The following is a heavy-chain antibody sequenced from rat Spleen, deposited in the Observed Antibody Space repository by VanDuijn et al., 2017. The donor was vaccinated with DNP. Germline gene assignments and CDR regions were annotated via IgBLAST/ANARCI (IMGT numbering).Heavy chain of an antibody. CDR2: ISYDGGIT. CDR3: ARPYYYRYSGWFAY. CDR1: GFTFTNYV. V-gene: IGHV5-22*01. Sequence: EVQLVESGGGLVQPGRSLRLSCAASGFTFTNYVMAWVRQAPTKGLEWVAYISYDGGITSYGDSVKGRFTISRDNGKSTLFLQMNSLRSEDMATYYCARPYYYRYSGWFAYWGQGTLVTVSS. J-gene: IGHJ3*01. D-gene: IGHD1-2*01.